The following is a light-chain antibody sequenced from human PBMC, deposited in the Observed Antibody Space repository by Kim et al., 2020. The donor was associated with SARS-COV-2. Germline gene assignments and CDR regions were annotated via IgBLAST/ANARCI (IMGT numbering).Light chain of an antibody. CDR1: SSNIGAGYD. J-gene: IGLJ2*01. CDR2: GNN. V-gene: IGLV1-40*01. Sequence: QSVLTQPPSVSGAPGQRVTISCTGSSSNIGAGYDVHWYQQLPGTAPKLLIYGNNNRPSGVPDRFSGSTSGTSASLAITGLQAEDEADYYCQSYDSSLSGSVVFGGGTKLTVL. CDR3: QSYDSSLSGSVV.